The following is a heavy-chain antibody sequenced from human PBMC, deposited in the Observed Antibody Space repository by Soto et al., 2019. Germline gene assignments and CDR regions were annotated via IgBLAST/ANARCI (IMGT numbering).Heavy chain of an antibody. CDR2: ISGSGGST. V-gene: IGHV3-23*01. CDR1: GLTFSSYA. J-gene: IGHJ4*02. CDR3: ANSPQKWLGPYYFDY. Sequence: PGGSLRLSCDASGLTFSSYAMSWVRQAPGKGLEWVSAISGSGGSTYYADSVKGRFTISRDNSKNTLYLQMNSLRAEDTAVYYCANSPQKWLGPYYFDYWGQGTLVTVSS. D-gene: IGHD6-19*01.